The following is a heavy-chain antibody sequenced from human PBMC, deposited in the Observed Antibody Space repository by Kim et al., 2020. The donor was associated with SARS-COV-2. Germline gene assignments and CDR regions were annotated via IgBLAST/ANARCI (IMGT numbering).Heavy chain of an antibody. D-gene: IGHD3-22*01. Sequence: ADSVKCPFTITRDNAKNTLYLQMNSLRADDTVIYYCVKGTWYFFDNSFDYWGQGTLVTVFS. J-gene: IGHJ4*02. V-gene: IGHV3-23*01. CDR3: VKGTWYFFDNSFDY.